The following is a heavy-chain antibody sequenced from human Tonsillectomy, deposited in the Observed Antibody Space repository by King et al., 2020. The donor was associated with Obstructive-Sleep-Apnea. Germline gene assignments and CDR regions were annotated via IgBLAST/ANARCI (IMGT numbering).Heavy chain of an antibody. J-gene: IGHJ6*02. CDR1: GFTFDDYA. D-gene: IGHD3-22*01. CDR3: AKDMTGDYDSSGYVKNYYYGLDV. V-gene: IGHV3-9*01. Sequence: VQLVESGGGLVQPGRSLRLSCAGSGFTFDDYAMHWVRQVPGKGLEWVSDISWNSVTLGYADSVKGRFTITRDNAKNSLHLQMNSLRAEDTAVYYCAKDMTGDYDSSGYVKNYYYGLDVWGQGTTVTVSS. CDR2: ISWNSVTL.